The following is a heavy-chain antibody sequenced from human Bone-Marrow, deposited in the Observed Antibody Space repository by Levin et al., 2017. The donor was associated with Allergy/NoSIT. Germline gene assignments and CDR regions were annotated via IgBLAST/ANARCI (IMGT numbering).Heavy chain of an antibody. D-gene: IGHD6-19*01. Sequence: GESLKISCKASGYTFTSYGTSWVRQAPGQGLEWMGWISAYNGNTNYAQKLQGRVTRITDTSTSTAYMELRSLRSDDTAVYYCARDFTPGYSSGWYGRFGYYFDYWGQGTLVTVSS. J-gene: IGHJ4*02. CDR3: ARDFTPGYSSGWYGRFGYYFDY. V-gene: IGHV1-18*01. CDR1: GYTFTSYG. CDR2: ISAYNGNT.